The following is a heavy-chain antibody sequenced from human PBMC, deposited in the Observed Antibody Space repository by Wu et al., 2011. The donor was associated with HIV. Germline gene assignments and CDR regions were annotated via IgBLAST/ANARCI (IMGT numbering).Heavy chain of an antibody. Sequence: QVQLVQSGAEVKKPGASVKVSCKASGYTFTNHYMHWVRQAPGQGLEWMGWINPNSGGTNYAQKFQGRVTMTRDTSISTAYMQLSRLRSDDTAVYYCARDLWLGLGDAFDIWGQGTMVTVSS. CDR1: GYTFTNHY. J-gene: IGHJ3*02. V-gene: IGHV1-2*02. CDR3: ARDLWLGLGDAFDI. D-gene: IGHD5-18*01. CDR2: INPNSGGT.